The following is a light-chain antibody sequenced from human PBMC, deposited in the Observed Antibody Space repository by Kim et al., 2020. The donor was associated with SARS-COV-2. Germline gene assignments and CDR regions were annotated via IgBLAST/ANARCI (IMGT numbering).Light chain of an antibody. V-gene: IGLV3-19*01. CDR2: GKN. Sequence: SSELTQDPAVSVALGQTVRITCQGDSLRSYYASWYQQKPGQSPVLVIYGKNNRPSGIPDRFSGSSSGNTASLTITGAQAEDEADYYCNSQDSSGPVVFVG. CDR1: SLRSYY. CDR3: NSQDSSGPVV. J-gene: IGLJ2*01.